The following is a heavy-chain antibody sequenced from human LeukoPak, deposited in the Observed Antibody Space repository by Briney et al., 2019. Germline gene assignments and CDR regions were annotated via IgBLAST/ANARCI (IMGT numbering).Heavy chain of an antibody. CDR1: GFTFSNYA. CDR2: IYSGGST. Sequence: GGSLRLTCAASGFTFSNYAMSWVRQAPGKGLEWVSVIYSGGSTYYADSVKGRFTISRHNSKNTLYLQMNSLRAEDTAVYYCARDRASGWYRYFDYWGQGTLVTVSS. J-gene: IGHJ4*02. CDR3: ARDRASGWYRYFDY. V-gene: IGHV3-53*04. D-gene: IGHD6-19*01.